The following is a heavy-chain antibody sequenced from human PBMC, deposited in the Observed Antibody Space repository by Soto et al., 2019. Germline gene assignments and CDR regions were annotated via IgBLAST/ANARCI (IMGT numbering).Heavy chain of an antibody. Sequence: SVKVSCKASGGTFSSYAISWVRQAPGQGLEWMGGIIPIFGTANYAQKFQGRVTITADESTSTAYMELSSLRSEETAVYYCGTYYYDSSGYSGAFDIWGQGTMVTVSS. CDR1: GGTFSSYA. J-gene: IGHJ3*02. CDR2: IIPIFGTA. D-gene: IGHD3-22*01. V-gene: IGHV1-69*13. CDR3: GTYYYDSSGYSGAFDI.